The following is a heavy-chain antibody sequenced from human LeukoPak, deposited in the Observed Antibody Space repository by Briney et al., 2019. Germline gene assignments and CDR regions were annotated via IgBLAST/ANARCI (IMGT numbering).Heavy chain of an antibody. Sequence: GGSLRLSCAASGFTFISYAMNWVRQAPGKGLEWVSHTSSSGGSTYYAGSVKGRFTISRDNSKNTLYLQMNSLRADDTAVYYCAKALTGTKAFDIWGQGTMVTVSS. CDR3: AKALTGTKAFDI. CDR2: TSSSGGST. J-gene: IGHJ3*02. D-gene: IGHD1-20*01. V-gene: IGHV3-23*01. CDR1: GFTFISYA.